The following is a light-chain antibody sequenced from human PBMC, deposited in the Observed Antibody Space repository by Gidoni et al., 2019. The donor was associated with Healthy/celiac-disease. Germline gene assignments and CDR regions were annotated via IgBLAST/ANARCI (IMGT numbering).Light chain of an antibody. V-gene: IGKV3-11*01. CDR3: QQRSNWPRT. CDR2: DAS. CDR1: QSVSSY. Sequence: DIVLTQSLATLSLSPGERATISCRASQSVSSYLAWYQQKPGQAPRLLIYDASSRETGIPARFSGSGSGTDFTLTISSLEPEDFAVYYCQQRSNWPRTFGEGTKVEIK. J-gene: IGKJ4*01.